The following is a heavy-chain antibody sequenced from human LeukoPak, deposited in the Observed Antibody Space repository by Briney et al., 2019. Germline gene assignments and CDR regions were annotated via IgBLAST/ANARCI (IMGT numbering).Heavy chain of an antibody. D-gene: IGHD1-26*01. CDR3: ATVPIAGASPGAFDI. CDR2: INHSGST. V-gene: IGHV4-34*01. CDR1: GGSFSGYY. Sequence: PSETLSLTCAVYGGSFSGYYWSWIRQPPGKGLEWIVEINHSGSTNYNPSLKSRVTISVDTSKNQFSLKLSSVTAADTAVYYCATVPIAGASPGAFDIWGQGTMVTVSS. J-gene: IGHJ3*02.